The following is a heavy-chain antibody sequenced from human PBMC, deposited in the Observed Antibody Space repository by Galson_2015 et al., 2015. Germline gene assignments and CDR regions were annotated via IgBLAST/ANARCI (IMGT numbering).Heavy chain of an antibody. Sequence: SLRLSCAASGFTFSRSAMTWVRQAAGKGLEWVSSISGSGLDWISSISGRGGATYYADAVRGRFTVSRDNAKNSLYLQMNSLRIEDTAFYYCTKDHYASSLYAEHWGQGTLVTVSS. J-gene: IGHJ4*02. CDR2: ISGSGLDWISSISGRGGAT. V-gene: IGHV3-23*01. D-gene: IGHD2-8*01. CDR1: GFTFSRSA. CDR3: TKDHYASSLYAEH.